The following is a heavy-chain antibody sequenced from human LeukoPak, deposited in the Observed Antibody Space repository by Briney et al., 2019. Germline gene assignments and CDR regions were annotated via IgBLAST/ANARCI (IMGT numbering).Heavy chain of an antibody. V-gene: IGHV4-4*07. CDR1: GGSISSYY. D-gene: IGHD2-2*01. CDR2: IYTSGST. CDR3: ARLVVPAAQYNWFDP. J-gene: IGHJ5*02. Sequence: SETLSLTCTVSGGSISSYYWSWIRQPAGKGLEWIGRIYTSGSTNYNPSLKSRVTMSVDTSKNQFSLKLSSVTAADTAVYYCARLVVPAAQYNWFDPWGQGTLVTVSS.